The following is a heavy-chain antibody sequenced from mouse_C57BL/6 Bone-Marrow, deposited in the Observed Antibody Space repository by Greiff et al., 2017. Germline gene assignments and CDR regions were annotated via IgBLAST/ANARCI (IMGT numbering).Heavy chain of an antibody. CDR3: ARSLLLRGY. CDR2: IDPSDSYT. D-gene: IGHD1-1*01. V-gene: IGHV1-50*01. Sequence: VQLQQPGAELVKPGASVKLSCKASGYTFTSYWMQWVKQRPGQGLEWIGEIDPSDSYTNYNQKFKGKATLTVDTSSSTAYMQLSSLTSEDSAVYYCARSLLLRGYWGQGTTLTVSS. CDR1: GYTFTSYW. J-gene: IGHJ2*01.